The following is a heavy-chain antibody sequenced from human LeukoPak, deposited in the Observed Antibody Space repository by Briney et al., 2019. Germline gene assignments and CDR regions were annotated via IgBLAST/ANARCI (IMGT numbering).Heavy chain of an antibody. CDR2: IYHSGST. J-gene: IGHJ6*02. CDR1: GGSISSSDW. V-gene: IGHV4-4*02. Sequence: SETLSLTCAVSGGSISSSDWWSWVRQPPGKGLEWIVEIYHSGSTNYNPSLKSRVTISVDTSRNQFSLKLSSVTAADTAVYYCARDPGVAAAGTHYYYGMDVWGQGTTVTVSS. D-gene: IGHD6-13*01. CDR3: ARDPGVAAAGTHYYYGMDV.